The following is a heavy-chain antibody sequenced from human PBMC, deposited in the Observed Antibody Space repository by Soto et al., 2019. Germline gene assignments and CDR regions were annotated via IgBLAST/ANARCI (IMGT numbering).Heavy chain of an antibody. CDR2: IYDSGST. J-gene: IGHJ3*02. Sequence: QVQLQESGPGLVKPSETLSLTCTVSGGPITSYYWSWIRQPPGKGLEWIGHIYDSGSTNYNPSLKSRVTISVDTSKNQFSLKLSSVTAADTAMSFCARHPWVLAAFDIWGQGTMVTVSS. CDR1: GGPITSYY. V-gene: IGHV4-59*08. CDR3: ARHPWVLAAFDI. D-gene: IGHD1-26*01.